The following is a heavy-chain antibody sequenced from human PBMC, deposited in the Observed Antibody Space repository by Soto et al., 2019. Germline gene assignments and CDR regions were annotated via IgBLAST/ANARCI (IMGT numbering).Heavy chain of an antibody. CDR3: TTLYSETDNRYWYFHV. CDR2: IKRRTEGGTT. Sequence: EVQLVESGGGWVKPGGSLRLSCVGSGFTFKNTWMSWVRQAPGKGPEWVGRIKRRTEGGTTDYAASVKGRFTISRDDSKNTMYLWMNSLKIEDTAFYYCTTLYSETDNRYWYFHVWGRGTLVTVSS. V-gene: IGHV3-15*01. J-gene: IGHJ2*01. D-gene: IGHD5-12*01. CDR1: GFTFKNTW.